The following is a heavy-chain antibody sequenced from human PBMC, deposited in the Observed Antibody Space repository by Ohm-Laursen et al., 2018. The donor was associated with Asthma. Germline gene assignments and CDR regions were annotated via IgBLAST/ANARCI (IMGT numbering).Heavy chain of an antibody. CDR1: GFTFRNYD. CDR3: ARDLEAFDI. Sequence: SLRLSCSATGFTFRNYDMHWVRQAPGKGLERVAAISYDGSYQYYADSVKGRFTISRDNSKNTLYLQMNSLRAEDTAVYYCARDLEAFDIWGQGTMVTVSS. J-gene: IGHJ3*02. CDR2: ISYDGSYQ. V-gene: IGHV3-30*03.